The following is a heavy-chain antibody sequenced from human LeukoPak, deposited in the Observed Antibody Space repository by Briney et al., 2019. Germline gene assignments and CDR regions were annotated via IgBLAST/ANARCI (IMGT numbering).Heavy chain of an antibody. CDR2: ISADGGTT. V-gene: IGHV3-43*02. J-gene: IGHJ4*02. CDR3: AKESGKFDY. CDR1: GLNFADYA. Sequence: GGSLRLSCVVSGLNFADYAMHWVRQPPGKGLEWVSLISADGGTTFSADSVKGRFTIARDNSKNSLYLQMNSLRSEDTAMYFCAKESGKFDYWGQGTLVAVSS.